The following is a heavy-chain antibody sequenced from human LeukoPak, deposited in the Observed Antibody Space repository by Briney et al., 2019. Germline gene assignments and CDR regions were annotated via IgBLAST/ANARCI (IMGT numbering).Heavy chain of an antibody. CDR1: GGSTSSGNYY. CDR3: ARLGAGPTYYDFWSGYSSFYFDY. CDR2: ISSSGNT. Sequence: SETLSLTCTVSGGSTSSGNYYWGWIRQPPGKGLEWIGGISSSGNTYYNPSLKSRITISIDTSKNHFSLKLSSVSAADTAVYYCARLGAGPTYYDFWSGYSSFYFDYWGQGTLVTVSS. J-gene: IGHJ4*02. D-gene: IGHD3-3*01. V-gene: IGHV4-39*02.